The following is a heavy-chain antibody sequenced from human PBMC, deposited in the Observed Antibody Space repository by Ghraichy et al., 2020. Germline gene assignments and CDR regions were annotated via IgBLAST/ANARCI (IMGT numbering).Heavy chain of an antibody. V-gene: IGHV3-21*01. CDR2: ISSSSSYI. CDR3: ARDLYSSSFVRPFGY. Sequence: WGSLRLSCAASGFTFSSYSMNWVRQAPGKGLEWVSSISSSSSYIYYADSVKGRFTISRDNAKNSLYLQMNSLRAEDTAVYYCARDLYSSSFVRPFGYWGQGTLVTVSS. D-gene: IGHD6-6*01. J-gene: IGHJ4*02. CDR1: GFTFSSYS.